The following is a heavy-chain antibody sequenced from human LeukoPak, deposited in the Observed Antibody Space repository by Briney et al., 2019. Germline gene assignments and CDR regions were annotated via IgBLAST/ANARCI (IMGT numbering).Heavy chain of an antibody. CDR2: ISSSGSTI. V-gene: IGHV3-11*04. CDR3: ALTDYYYYYMDV. D-gene: IGHD1-20*01. Sequence: AGGSLRLSCAASGFTFSDYYMSWIRQAPGKGLEWVSYISSSGSTIYYADSVKGRFTISRDNAKNSLNLQMNSLRAEDTAVYYCALTDYYYYYMDVWGKGTTVTVSS. J-gene: IGHJ6*03. CDR1: GFTFSDYY.